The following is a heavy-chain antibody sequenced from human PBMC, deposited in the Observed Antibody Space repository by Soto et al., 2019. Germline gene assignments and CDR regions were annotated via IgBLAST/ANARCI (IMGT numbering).Heavy chain of an antibody. D-gene: IGHD6-6*01. CDR3: ARLRQLVGYFYSYMDV. CDR2: ISAYNGDT. CDR1: GYTFTNYG. Sequence: QVQLLQSGAEVKKPGASVKVSCKASGYTFTNYGITWVRQAPGQGLEWMGWISAYNGDTHYTQRLQGRVTMTTDTSTSTAYMELRGLRSDDTAVYYCARLRQLVGYFYSYMDVWGKGTTVTVSS. V-gene: IGHV1-18*01. J-gene: IGHJ6*03.